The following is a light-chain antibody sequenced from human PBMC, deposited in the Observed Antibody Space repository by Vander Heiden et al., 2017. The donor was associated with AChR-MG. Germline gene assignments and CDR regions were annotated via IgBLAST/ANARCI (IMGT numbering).Light chain of an antibody. CDR1: ISDVGGYNY. J-gene: IGLJ2*01. CDR2: EVT. V-gene: IGLV2-8*01. CDR3: SSYADSNNWV. Sequence: QSALTQPPSASGSSGQSVTIPSTGTISDVGGYNYVLWYQQHPGKAPKLLIYEVTKRPSAVPDRFSGSKSGNTATLTVSGLQAEDEADYYCSSYADSNNWVFGGGTKLTVL.